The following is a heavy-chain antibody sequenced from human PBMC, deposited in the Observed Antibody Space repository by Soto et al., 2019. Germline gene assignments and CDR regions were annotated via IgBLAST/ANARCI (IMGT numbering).Heavy chain of an antibody. V-gene: IGHV4-31*02. CDR2: IHGGGST. CDR3: VRGKDKDDSSFWFY. D-gene: IGHD6-13*01. Sequence: LSLTCSVSDGSLSSGGYYWSWIRQPPGKGLEWIGFIHGGGSTLYSPSLKSRLTISIETSERQFSLKLSSVTAADAAVYYCVRGKDKDDSSFWFYWGQGTPVTVSS. J-gene: IGHJ4*01. CDR1: DGSLSSGGYY.